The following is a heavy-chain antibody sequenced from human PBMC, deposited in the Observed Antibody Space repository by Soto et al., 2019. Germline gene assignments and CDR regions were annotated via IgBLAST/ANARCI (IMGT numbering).Heavy chain of an antibody. J-gene: IGHJ4*02. V-gene: IGHV4-59*01. D-gene: IGHD3-22*01. CDR1: GGSISSYY. Sequence: SETLSLTCTVSGGSISSYYWSWIRQPPGKGLEWIGYIYYSGSTNYNPSLKSRVTISVDTSKNQFSLKLSSVTAADTAVYYCARRGDYYDSSGYYDYFDYWGQGTLVTVS. CDR3: ARRGDYYDSSGYYDYFDY. CDR2: IYYSGST.